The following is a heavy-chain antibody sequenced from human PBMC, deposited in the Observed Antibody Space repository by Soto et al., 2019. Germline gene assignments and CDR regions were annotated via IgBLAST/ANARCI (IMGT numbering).Heavy chain of an antibody. CDR3: AKREVRCFDY. Sequence: VQLLESGGGLVQPGGSLRLSCAASGFTFGSYAMSWVRQAPGKGLEWVSGISGSGGTTYYADSVKGRFTISRDNSKNTLYLQMNSLRAEDTAVYFCAKREVRCFDYWGQGTLVTVSS. CDR1: GFTFGSYA. V-gene: IGHV3-23*01. CDR2: ISGSGGTT. J-gene: IGHJ4*02. D-gene: IGHD3-10*01.